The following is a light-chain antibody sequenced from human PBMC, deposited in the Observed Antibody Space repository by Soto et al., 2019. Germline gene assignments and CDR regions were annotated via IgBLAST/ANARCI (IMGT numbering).Light chain of an antibody. CDR3: QQYNNWYT. CDR2: GAS. J-gene: IGKJ2*01. CDR1: QSVSSD. Sequence: IVMTPSPATLSVSPGERATLSCRASQSVSSDLAWYQQKPGQAPRLLIYGASTRATGIPARFSGSGSGTEFTLTISSLQFEDFAVYYCQQYNNWYTFGQGTKLEI. V-gene: IGKV3-15*01.